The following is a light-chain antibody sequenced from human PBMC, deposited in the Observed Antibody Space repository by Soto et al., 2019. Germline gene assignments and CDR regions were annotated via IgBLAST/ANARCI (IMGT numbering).Light chain of an antibody. J-gene: IGLJ1*01. V-gene: IGLV1-47*01. CDR2: RNN. CDR1: TSNNGSNY. Sequence: SVLTQPPSASGTPGQGVTISCSGSTSNNGSNYVYWYQQLPGTAPKLLIYRNNQRPSGVPDRFSGSKSGTSASLAISGLRSDDEADYFCATWDDSLNGFYVFGTGTKVTVL. CDR3: ATWDDSLNGFYV.